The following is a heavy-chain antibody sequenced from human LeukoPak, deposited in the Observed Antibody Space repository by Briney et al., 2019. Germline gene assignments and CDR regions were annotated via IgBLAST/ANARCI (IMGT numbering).Heavy chain of an antibody. CDR3: ARDGDNSHWYSVRLGMDV. D-gene: IGHD6-13*01. CDR1: GYIFTSYY. Sequence: ASVKVSCKASGYIFTSYYIHWVRQAPGQGLEWMGIINPSGGSTSYAQKFLGRVTMTRDTSTSTVYMELSSLRSEDTAVYFCARDGDNSHWYSVRLGMDVWGQGTTVTVSS. J-gene: IGHJ6*02. CDR2: INPSGGST. V-gene: IGHV1-46*01.